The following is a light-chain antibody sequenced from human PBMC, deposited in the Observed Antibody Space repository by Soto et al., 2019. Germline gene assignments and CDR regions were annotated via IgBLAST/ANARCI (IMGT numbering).Light chain of an antibody. Sequence: DIPMTQSPSTLSASVGDRVTITCRASQSITSWLAWYQQKPGKAPKLLIYKASSLESGVPSRFSGSGSETEFTLAVSSAQPDGFAAHYFQEDSTYSPTFGQGTKVVIK. V-gene: IGKV1-5*03. CDR2: KAS. CDR3: QEDSTYSPT. CDR1: QSITSW. J-gene: IGKJ1*01.